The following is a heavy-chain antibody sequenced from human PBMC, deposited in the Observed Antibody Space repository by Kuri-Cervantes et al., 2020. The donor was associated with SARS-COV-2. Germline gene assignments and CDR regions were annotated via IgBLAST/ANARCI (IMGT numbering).Heavy chain of an antibody. CDR1: GFTFDDYA. CDR3: ARDAEKQLDGFDY. CDR2: ISSSSSYI. D-gene: IGHD6-13*01. J-gene: IGHJ4*02. V-gene: IGHV3-21*01. Sequence: GESLKISCAASGFTFDDYAMHWVRQAPGKGLEWVSSISSSSSYIYYADSVKGRFTISRDNAKNSLYLQMNSLRAEDTAVYYCARDAEKQLDGFDYWGQGTL.